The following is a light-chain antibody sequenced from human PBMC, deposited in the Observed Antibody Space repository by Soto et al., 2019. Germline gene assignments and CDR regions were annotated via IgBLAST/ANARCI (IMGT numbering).Light chain of an antibody. J-gene: IGLJ1*01. Sequence: QSVLTQPPSVSGAPGQRVTISCTGSSSNIGAGYDVHWYQQLPGTAPKLLIYGNSNRPSGVPDRFSGSKSGTAASLAISGLLAEDEDYYYCQSYDSSLSGYVFGTGTKLTVL. CDR2: GNS. CDR3: QSYDSSLSGYV. CDR1: SSNIGAGYD. V-gene: IGLV1-40*01.